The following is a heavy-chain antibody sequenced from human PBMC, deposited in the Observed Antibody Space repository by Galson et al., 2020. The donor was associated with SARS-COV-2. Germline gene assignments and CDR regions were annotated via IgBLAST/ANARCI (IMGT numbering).Heavy chain of an antibody. CDR3: RQFALGAVPIDY. CDR1: GGSISSGSYY. J-gene: IGHJ4*02. V-gene: IGHV4-61*09. D-gene: IGHD6-19*01. CDR2: VFITGTT. Sequence: SETLSLTCTVSGGSISSGSYYWSWIRQPAGKGLEWIGHVFITGTTNYNPSLKSRATISLDTSKNQFSLKLTSVTAADTAVYYCRQFALGAVPIDYWGQGTLVTVSS.